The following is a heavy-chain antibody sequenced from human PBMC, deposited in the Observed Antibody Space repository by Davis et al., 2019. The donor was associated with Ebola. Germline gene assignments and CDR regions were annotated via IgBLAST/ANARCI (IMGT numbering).Heavy chain of an antibody. J-gene: IGHJ6*04. CDR1: GDSVSSGA. D-gene: IGHD5-18*01. V-gene: IGHV6-1*01. Sequence: HSQTLSLTCAISGDSVSSGAWNWIRQSPSRGLEWLGRTYYNSKWYHDYAVSVKSRISINADTSKNQFSLQLNSVTPEDTAVYYCARGWLRVGMDVWGEGTTVTVSP. CDR3: ARGWLRVGMDV. CDR2: TYYNSKWYH.